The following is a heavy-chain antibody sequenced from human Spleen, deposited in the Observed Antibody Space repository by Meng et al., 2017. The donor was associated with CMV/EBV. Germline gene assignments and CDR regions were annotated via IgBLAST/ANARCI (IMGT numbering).Heavy chain of an antibody. CDR2: INHSGST. CDR3: ARGQIAAGFDP. J-gene: IGHJ5*02. D-gene: IGHD6-13*01. Sequence: QVQPQRCGAGLLKPSETLSLTCCAEGGSCSGYYWSWIRQPPGKGLEWIGEINHSGSTNYNPSLKSRVTISVDTSKNQFSLKLSSVTAADTAVYYCARGQIAAGFDPWGQGTLVTVSS. CDR1: GGSCSGYY. V-gene: IGHV4-34*01.